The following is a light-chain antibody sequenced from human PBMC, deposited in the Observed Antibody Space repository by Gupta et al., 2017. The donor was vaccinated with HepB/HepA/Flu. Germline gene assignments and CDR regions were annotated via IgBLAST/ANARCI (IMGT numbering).Light chain of an antibody. CDR1: RLGDKF. V-gene: IGLV3-1*01. CDR3: RAWFGSTAI. Sequence: SSELVQTASVSVPAGQPVTITCSGDRLGDKFTSWYQQRPGQSPQLVIYQDRKRPSGIPERFSASNSGSTATLTISETQAMDEAEYCCRAWFGSTAIFGGGTKLTVL. CDR2: QDR. J-gene: IGLJ2*01.